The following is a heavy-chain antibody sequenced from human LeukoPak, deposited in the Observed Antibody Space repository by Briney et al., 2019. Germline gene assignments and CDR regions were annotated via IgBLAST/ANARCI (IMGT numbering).Heavy chain of an antibody. CDR2: ISPSGGIT. CDR3: AKDDDWGRFKD. V-gene: IGHV3-23*01. D-gene: IGHD3-16*01. CDR1: GFTFSSCS. Sequence: GGSLRLSCAASGFTFSSCSMNWVRQAPGKGLEWVSGISPSGGITYYTDSVRGRFTISRDNSRNTVSLQMNSLRGEDTAVYYCAKDDDWGRFKDWGQGTLVSVSS. J-gene: IGHJ1*01.